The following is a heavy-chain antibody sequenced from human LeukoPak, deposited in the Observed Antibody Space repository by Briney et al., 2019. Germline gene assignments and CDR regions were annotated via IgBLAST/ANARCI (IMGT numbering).Heavy chain of an antibody. CDR2: TFNSGST. V-gene: IGHV4-59*01. D-gene: IGHD2/OR15-2a*01. Sequence: PSENLSLTCTVSGASISKSYWNWIRQPPGKELEWIGCTFNSGSTRYNPSLGSRVTISEDTSRNQFSLRLTSVTAADTATYYCSRASPGAIYYYGMDVWGHGTTVTVSS. J-gene: IGHJ6*02. CDR1: GASISKSY. CDR3: SRASPGAIYYYGMDV.